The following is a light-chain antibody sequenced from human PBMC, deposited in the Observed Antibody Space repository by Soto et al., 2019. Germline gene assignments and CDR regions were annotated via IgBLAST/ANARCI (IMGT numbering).Light chain of an antibody. CDR2: LSSDGSH. CDR3: QTWDTGARVV. J-gene: IGLJ2*01. V-gene: IGLV4-69*01. CDR1: SGHSSYA. Sequence: QPVLTQSPSASASLGASVKLTCTLSSGHSSYAIAWHQQQPEKGPRYLMKLSSDGSHSKGDGIPDRFSGSSSGAECYLTISSLQSEDEADYYCQTWDTGARVVFGGGTKLTV.